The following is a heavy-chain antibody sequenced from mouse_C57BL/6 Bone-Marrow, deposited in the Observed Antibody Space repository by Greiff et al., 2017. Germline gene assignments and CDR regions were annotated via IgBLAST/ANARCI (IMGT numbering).Heavy chain of an antibody. V-gene: IGHV5-17*01. CDR1: GFTFSDYG. CDR3: ARGSLRRYFDV. CDR2: ISSGSSTI. Sequence: EVQVVESGGGLVKPGGSLKLSCAASGFTFSDYGMHWVRQAPEKGLEWVAYISSGSSTIYYADTVKGRFTISRDNAKNTLFLQMTSLRSEDTAMYYCARGSLRRYFDVWGTGTTVTVSS. J-gene: IGHJ1*03. D-gene: IGHD2-12*01.